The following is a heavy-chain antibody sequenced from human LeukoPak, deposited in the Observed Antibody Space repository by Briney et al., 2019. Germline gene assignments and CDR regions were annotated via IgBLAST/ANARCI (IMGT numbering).Heavy chain of an antibody. V-gene: IGHV1-46*01. J-gene: IGHJ4*02. D-gene: IGHD3-9*01. CDR2: INPSGGNI. CDR1: GYSFTNNY. Sequence: ASVKVSCKTSGYSFTNNYMHWVRQAPGQGLEWMGIINPSGGNINYAQKFQGRVTMTRDTSTRTVYMELSSLRSEDTAVYYCARDQGLTGYFDCWGQGTLVTVSS. CDR3: ARDQGLTGYFDC.